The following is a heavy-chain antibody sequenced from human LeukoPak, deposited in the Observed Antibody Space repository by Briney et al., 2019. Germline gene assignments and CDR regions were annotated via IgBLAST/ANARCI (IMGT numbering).Heavy chain of an antibody. CDR1: GFTVSSNY. Sequence: GGSLRLSCAASGFTVSSNYMSWVRQAPGKGLEWVSVIYSGGSTYYADSVKGRFTISRDNSKNTLYLQMNSLRAEDTAMYYCARGGFTGYCSGGSCLRYYYYGMDVWGQGTTVTVSS. CDR2: IYSGGST. J-gene: IGHJ6*02. CDR3: ARGGFTGYCSGGSCLRYYYYGMDV. V-gene: IGHV3-66*01. D-gene: IGHD2-15*01.